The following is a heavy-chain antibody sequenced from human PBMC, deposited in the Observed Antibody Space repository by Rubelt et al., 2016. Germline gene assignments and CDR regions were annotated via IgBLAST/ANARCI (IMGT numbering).Heavy chain of an antibody. Sequence: QVQLVQSGAEVKKPGASVKVSCKASGYTFTSYAMHWVRQAPGQRLEWMGWINAGNGKTKYSQKFQGRVTITRDTSASTAYMELSSLRSEDTAVYYCARGWNDYVDHWGQGTLVTVSS. D-gene: IGHD1-1*01. CDR1: GYTFTSYA. J-gene: IGHJ4*02. CDR2: INAGNGKT. CDR3: ARGWNDYVDH. V-gene: IGHV1-3*01.